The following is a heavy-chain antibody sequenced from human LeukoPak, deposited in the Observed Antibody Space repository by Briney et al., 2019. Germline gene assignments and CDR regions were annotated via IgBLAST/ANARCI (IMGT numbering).Heavy chain of an antibody. J-gene: IGHJ4*02. CDR2: IGIDSGNT. Sequence: GGSLRLSCTASGFPFIEYSTNWVRQVPGKGLEWIASIGIDSGNTKYADSVRGRFTISADKTKNSLYLQMNSLRVDDTAVYYCARDHNYAFDNWGQGTLVSVAS. CDR3: ARDHNYAFDN. D-gene: IGHD1-1*01. CDR1: GFPFIEYS. V-gene: IGHV3-48*01.